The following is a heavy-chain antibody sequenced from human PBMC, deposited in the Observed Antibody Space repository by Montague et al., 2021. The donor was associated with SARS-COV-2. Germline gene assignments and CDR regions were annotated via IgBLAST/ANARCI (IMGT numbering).Heavy chain of an antibody. D-gene: IGHD3-9*01. CDR1: GFSLSTSGMC. J-gene: IGHJ4*02. CDR2: IDWDDDK. V-gene: IGHV2-70*01. Sequence: PALVKPTQTLTLTCTFSGFSLSTSGMCVSWIRQPPGKALEWLALIDWDDDKYYSTSLKTRLTISKDTSKNQVVLTMTNMDPVDTATYYCARSRDYDSFSGTYSGFDYWGQGTLVTVSS. CDR3: ARSRDYDSFSGTYSGFDY.